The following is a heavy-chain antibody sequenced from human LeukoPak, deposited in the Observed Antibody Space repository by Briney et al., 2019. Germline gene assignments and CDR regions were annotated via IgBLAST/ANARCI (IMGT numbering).Heavy chain of an antibody. CDR2: IIPILGIA. CDR1: GGTXSSYA. CDR3: ARGRGYYEAEYFQH. Sequence: GSSVKVSCKASGGTXSSYAISWVRQAPGQGLEWMGRIIPILGIANYAQKFQGRVTITADKSTSTAYMELSSLRSEDTAVYYYARGRGYYEAEYFQHWGQGTLVTVSS. V-gene: IGHV1-69*04. J-gene: IGHJ1*01. D-gene: IGHD3-22*01.